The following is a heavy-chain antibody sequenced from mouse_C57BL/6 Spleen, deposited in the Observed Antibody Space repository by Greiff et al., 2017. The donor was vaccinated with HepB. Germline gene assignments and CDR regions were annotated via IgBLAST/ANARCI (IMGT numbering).Heavy chain of an antibody. Sequence: EVQLVESGGGLVKPGGSLKLSCAASGFTFSSYAMSWVRQTPEKRLEWVATISDGGSYTYYPDNVKGRFTISRDNAKNNLYLQMSHLKSEDTAMYYCARDGKGRNPYDYDRYFDVWGTGTTVTVSS. CDR2: ISDGGSYT. CDR3: ARDGKGRNPYDYDRYFDV. J-gene: IGHJ1*03. CDR1: GFTFSSYA. D-gene: IGHD2-4*01. V-gene: IGHV5-4*01.